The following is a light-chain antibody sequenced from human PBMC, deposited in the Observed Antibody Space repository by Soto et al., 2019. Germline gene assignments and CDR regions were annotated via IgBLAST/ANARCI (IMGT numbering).Light chain of an antibody. J-gene: IGKJ1*01. CDR1: QSVSSSY. CDR3: QQRSNWPIT. Sequence: EIVLTQFPGTLSFSPGERSTLSCRSSQSVSSSYLAWYQQKPGQAPRLLIYGASTRATGIPARFSGSGSGTDFTLTISSLEPEDFAVYYCQQRSNWPITFGQGTKVDIK. CDR2: GAS. V-gene: IGKV3D-20*02.